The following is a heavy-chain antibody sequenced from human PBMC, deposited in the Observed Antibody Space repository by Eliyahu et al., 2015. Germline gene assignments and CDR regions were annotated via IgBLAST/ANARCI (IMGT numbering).Heavy chain of an antibody. J-gene: IGHJ4*02. D-gene: IGHD3-10*01. CDR3: RVWLAGVSH. Sequence: EVQLVESGGGLVQPGGSLXLSXAASGFTFSDHYMDWVRQAPGKGLEWVGRTKNKANSYAIDYAASVRGRFTISRDDLKNSLYLQMNSLTTEDTAVYYCRVWLAGVSHWGQGTLVTVSS. CDR2: TKNKANSYAI. V-gene: IGHV3-72*01. CDR1: GFTFSDHY.